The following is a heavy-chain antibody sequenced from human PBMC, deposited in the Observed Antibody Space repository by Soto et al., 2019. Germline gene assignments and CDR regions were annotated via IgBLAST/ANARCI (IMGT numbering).Heavy chain of an antibody. D-gene: IGHD3-9*01. V-gene: IGHV1-69*02. Sequence: QVQLVQSGAEVKKPGSSVKVSCKASGGTFSSYTISWVRQAPGQGLEWMGRIIPILGIANYAQKFQGRVTITADKATSTAYMELSSLRSEDTAVYSCARTSHYDILTGYNYWGQGTLVTVSS. CDR1: GGTFSSYT. J-gene: IGHJ4*02. CDR2: IIPILGIA. CDR3: ARTSHYDILTGYNY.